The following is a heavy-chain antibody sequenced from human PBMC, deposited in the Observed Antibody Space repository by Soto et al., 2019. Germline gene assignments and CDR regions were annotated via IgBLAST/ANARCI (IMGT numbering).Heavy chain of an antibody. CDR2: INDSGTT. V-gene: IGHV4-34*01. CDR3: ARAFGSSYGYERLDY. CDR1: GGSFSGYY. J-gene: IGHJ4*02. D-gene: IGHD5-18*01. Sequence: QVQLQQWGAGLLKPSETLSLTCAVSGGSFSGYYWTWIRQPPGKGLEWIGEINDSGTTNYNPSLKSRVTISVDRFRNQVSLKLSSVTPADTAVFYCARAFGSSYGYERLDYWGQGTLVTVSS.